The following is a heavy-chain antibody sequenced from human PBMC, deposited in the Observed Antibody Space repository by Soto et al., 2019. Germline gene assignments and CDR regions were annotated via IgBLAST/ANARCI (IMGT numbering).Heavy chain of an antibody. Sequence: GGSLRLSCAASEFTFSSYAMSWVRQAPGKGLEWVSAISGSGGSTYYADSVKGRFTISRDNSKNTLYLQMNSLRAEDTAVYYCAKGDGSGSYPYYFDYWGQGTLVTVSS. V-gene: IGHV3-23*01. CDR3: AKGDGSGSYPYYFDY. J-gene: IGHJ4*02. CDR1: EFTFSSYA. D-gene: IGHD3-10*01. CDR2: ISGSGGST.